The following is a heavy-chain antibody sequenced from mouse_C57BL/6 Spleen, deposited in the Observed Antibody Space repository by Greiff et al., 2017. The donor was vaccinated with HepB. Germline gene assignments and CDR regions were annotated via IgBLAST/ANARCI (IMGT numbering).Heavy chain of an antibody. V-gene: IGHV1-69*01. CDR1: GYTFTGYW. J-gene: IGHJ4*01. Sequence: QVQLQQPGAELVMPGASVKLSCKASGYTFTGYWMHWVKQRPGQGLEWIGEIDPSDSYTNYNQKFKGKSTLTVDKSSSTAYMQLSSLTSEDSAVYYCARGYYSNYGAMDYWGQGTSVTVSS. CDR3: ARGYYSNYGAMDY. D-gene: IGHD2-5*01. CDR2: IDPSDSYT.